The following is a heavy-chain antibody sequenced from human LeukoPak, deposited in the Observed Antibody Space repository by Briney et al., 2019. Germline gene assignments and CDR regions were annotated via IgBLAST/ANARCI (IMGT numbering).Heavy chain of an antibody. D-gene: IGHD3-10*01. CDR1: GGSFSGYY. J-gene: IGHJ6*03. V-gene: IGHV4-34*01. Sequence: PSETLSLTCAVYGGSFSGYYWSWIRQPPGKGLEWIGEINHSGSTNYNPSLKSRVTISVDTSKNQFSLKLSSVTAADTAVYYCARGFTMVRGVIIRGYYYMDVWGKGTTVTVSS. CDR3: ARGFTMVRGVIIRGYYYMDV. CDR2: INHSGST.